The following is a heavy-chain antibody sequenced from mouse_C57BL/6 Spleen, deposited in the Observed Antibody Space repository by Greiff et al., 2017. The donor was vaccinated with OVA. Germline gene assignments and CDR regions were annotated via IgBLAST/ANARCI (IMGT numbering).Heavy chain of an antibody. Sequence: EVQLVESGPGLVKPSQSLSLTCSVTGYSITSGYYWNWIRQFPGNKLEWMGYISYDGSNNYNPSLKNRISITRDTSKNQFFLKLNSVTTEDTATYYCARGPYYDYAMDYWGQGTSVTVSS. CDR1: GYSITSGYY. CDR2: ISYDGSN. CDR3: ARGPYYDYAMDY. D-gene: IGHD2-10*01. V-gene: IGHV3-6*01. J-gene: IGHJ4*01.